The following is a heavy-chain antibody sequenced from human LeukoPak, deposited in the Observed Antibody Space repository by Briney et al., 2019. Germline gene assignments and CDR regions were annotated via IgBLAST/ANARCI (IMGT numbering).Heavy chain of an antibody. Sequence: ASVKVSCKASGYTFTGYYMHWVRQAPGQGLEWMGWINPNSGGTNYAQKFQGRVTMTRDTSISTAYMELSRLRSDDTAVYYCARGCRGYSYGLEGLLYWGQGTLVTVSS. V-gene: IGHV1-2*02. D-gene: IGHD5-18*01. CDR3: ARGCRGYSYGLEGLLY. CDR2: INPNSGGT. CDR1: GYTFTGYY. J-gene: IGHJ4*02.